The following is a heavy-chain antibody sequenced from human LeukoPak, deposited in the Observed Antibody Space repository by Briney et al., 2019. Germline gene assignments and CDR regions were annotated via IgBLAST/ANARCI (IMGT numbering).Heavy chain of an antibody. J-gene: IGHJ4*02. CDR1: GFTVSSNY. Sequence: GGSLRLSCAASGFTVSSNYMSWVRQAPGKGLEWVSVIYSGGTTYYADSVKGRFTISRDNSKNTLYLQMNSLRAEDTAVYYCARPYYYDSSGAPCDYWGQGTLVTVSS. CDR3: ARPYYYDSSGAPCDY. D-gene: IGHD3-22*01. CDR2: IYSGGTT. V-gene: IGHV3-53*05.